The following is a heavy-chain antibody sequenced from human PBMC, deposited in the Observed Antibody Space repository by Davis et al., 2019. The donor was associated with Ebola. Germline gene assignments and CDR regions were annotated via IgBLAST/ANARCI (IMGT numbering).Heavy chain of an antibody. CDR2: ISGSGGST. D-gene: IGHD6-19*01. J-gene: IGHJ4*02. Sequence: PGGSLRLSCAASGFTFSSYAMSWVRQAPGKGLEWVSAISGSGGSTYYADSVKGRFTIPRDNSKNTLYLQMNSLRAEDTAVYYCANSIAVAGTGSSYWGQGTLVTVSS. CDR3: ANSIAVAGTGSSY. V-gene: IGHV3-23*01. CDR1: GFTFSSYA.